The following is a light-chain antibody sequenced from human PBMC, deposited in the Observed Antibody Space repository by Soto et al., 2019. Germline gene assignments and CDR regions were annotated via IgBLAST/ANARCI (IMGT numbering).Light chain of an antibody. CDR1: QDISNY. CDR2: DAS. J-gene: IGKJ5*01. CDR3: QQYSHLIT. V-gene: IGKV1-33*01. Sequence: DIRLAQRPYNKSASVVDRVTFSCQASQDISNYLNWYQQKIGKAPKLLIYDASNLETGVPSRFSGSGSGTDFTFTISSLQPEDIATYYCQQYSHLITFGQGTRLAIK.